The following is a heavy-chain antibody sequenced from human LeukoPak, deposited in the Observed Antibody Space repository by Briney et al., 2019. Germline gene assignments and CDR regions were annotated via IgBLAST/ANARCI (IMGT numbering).Heavy chain of an antibody. CDR1: GFTFSDFH. Sequence: GGSLRLSCVASGFTFSDFHMSWIRQAPGKGLERVSYISGGSTYLDYADSVKGRFTLSRDNAKNSLYLQMNSLRAEDTAVYYCARDTGRSRYYYGMDVWGKGTTVTVSP. CDR2: ISGGSTYL. CDR3: ARDTGRSRYYYGMDV. V-gene: IGHV3-11*06. J-gene: IGHJ6*04. D-gene: IGHD2-8*02.